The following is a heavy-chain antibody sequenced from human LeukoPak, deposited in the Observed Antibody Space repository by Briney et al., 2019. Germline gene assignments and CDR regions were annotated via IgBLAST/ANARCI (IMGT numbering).Heavy chain of an antibody. D-gene: IGHD3-22*01. Sequence: PSETLSLTCTVSGGSISSGDYYWRWIRQPPGKGLEWIGYIYYSGSTYYNPSLKSRVTISVDTSKNQFSLKLSSVTAADTAVYYCARRLKDYYDSSGYSNWGQGTLVTVSS. CDR1: GGSISSGDYY. V-gene: IGHV4-30-4*08. J-gene: IGHJ4*02. CDR3: ARRLKDYYDSSGYSN. CDR2: IYYSGST.